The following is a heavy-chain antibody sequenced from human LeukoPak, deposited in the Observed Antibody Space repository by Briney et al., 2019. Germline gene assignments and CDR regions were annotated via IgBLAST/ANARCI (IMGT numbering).Heavy chain of an antibody. V-gene: IGHV1-18*01. CDR2: ITTHNGDT. CDR3: ARGLRWGIAAEPEYFQH. D-gene: IGHD6-13*01. CDR1: GYTFSSYG. J-gene: IGHJ1*01. Sequence: ASVKVSCKASGYTFSSYGISWVRQAPGQGLEWMGWITTHNGDTNYAQELQGRVTMTRNTSISTAYMELSSLRSGDTAVYYCARGLRWGIAAEPEYFQHWGQGTLVTVSS.